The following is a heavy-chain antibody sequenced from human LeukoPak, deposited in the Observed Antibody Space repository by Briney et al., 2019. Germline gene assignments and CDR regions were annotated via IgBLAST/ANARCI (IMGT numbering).Heavy chain of an antibody. J-gene: IGHJ4*02. CDR3: ARSNSRIAASDY. V-gene: IGHV1-18*01. Sequence: GSVKVSCKASGGTFSSYAISWVRQAPGQGLEWMGWISAYNGNTNYAQKLQGRVTMTTDTSTSTAYMELRSLRSDDTAVYYCARSNSRIAASDYWGQGTLVTVSS. CDR1: GGTFSSYA. CDR2: ISAYNGNT. D-gene: IGHD6-6*01.